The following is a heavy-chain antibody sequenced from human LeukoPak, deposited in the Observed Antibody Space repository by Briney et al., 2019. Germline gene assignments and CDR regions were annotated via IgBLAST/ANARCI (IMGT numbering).Heavy chain of an antibody. J-gene: IGHJ4*02. CDR3: ARSEWELLGDY. D-gene: IGHD1-26*01. Sequence: GSLRLSCAASGFTFSSYWMHWVRPAPGKGLVWVSRINTDGSSTSYADSVKGRFTISRDNAKNTLYMQMNSLRAEDTAVYYCARSEWELLGDYWGQGTLVTVSS. V-gene: IGHV3-74*01. CDR2: INTDGSST. CDR1: GFTFSSYW.